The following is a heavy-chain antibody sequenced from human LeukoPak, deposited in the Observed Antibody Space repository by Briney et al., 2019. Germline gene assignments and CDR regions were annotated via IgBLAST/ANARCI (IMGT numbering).Heavy chain of an antibody. D-gene: IGHD3-16*01. Sequence: SETLSLTCNVSGVSTFSVSSYWHWIRRPAGKGLEWIGRIYTTGSTDYNPSLRSRVSISLVTSKNQFSLKLTSVTASDTAVYYCARAIPYYDYIVDAFDIWGHGTMVTVSS. CDR3: ARAIPYYDYIVDAFDI. CDR2: IYTTGST. J-gene: IGHJ3*02. V-gene: IGHV4-61*02. CDR1: GVSTFSVSSY.